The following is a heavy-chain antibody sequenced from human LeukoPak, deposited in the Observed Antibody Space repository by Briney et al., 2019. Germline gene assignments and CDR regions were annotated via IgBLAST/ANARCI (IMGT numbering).Heavy chain of an antibody. V-gene: IGHV1-69*01. CDR3: AREREGIAVAGTFFDI. CDR1: GGTFSSYA. D-gene: IGHD6-19*01. J-gene: IGHJ3*02. CDR2: IIPIFGTA. Sequence: GSLVKVSCKASGGTFSSYAISWVRQAPGQGLEWMGGIIPIFGTANYAQKFQGRVTITADESTSTAYMELSSLRSEDTAVYYCAREREGIAVAGTFFDIWGQGTMVTVSS.